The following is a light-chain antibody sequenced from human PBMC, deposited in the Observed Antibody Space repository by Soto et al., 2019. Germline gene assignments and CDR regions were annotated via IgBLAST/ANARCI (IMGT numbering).Light chain of an antibody. CDR3: AQGLATPFT. Sequence: EIVLTQSPLSLPVTPGEPASISCRSSQNLLHSNAYNYLNWYLQRPGQSPQLLIYLGSNRASGVPDRFSGSGSGTDFTLTISRVEAEDVGLYFCAQGLATPFTFGGGTKVDIK. CDR1: QNLLHSNAYNY. J-gene: IGKJ4*01. V-gene: IGKV2-28*01. CDR2: LGS.